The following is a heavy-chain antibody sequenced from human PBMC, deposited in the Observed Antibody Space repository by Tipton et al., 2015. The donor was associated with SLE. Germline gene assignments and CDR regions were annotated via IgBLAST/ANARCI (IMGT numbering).Heavy chain of an antibody. Sequence: TLSLTCIVSGDSVSSDGYYWTWIRQPPGKGLEWIGYVHSSGRTNYSPSLKSRVIISIDKSQNQFSLNLISVTTADAAVYYCARLGDYKGAFWGQGTLLAVSS. CDR2: VHSSGRT. V-gene: IGHV4-61*08. D-gene: IGHD3-16*01. CDR1: GDSVSSDGYY. CDR3: ARLGDYKGAF. J-gene: IGHJ4*02.